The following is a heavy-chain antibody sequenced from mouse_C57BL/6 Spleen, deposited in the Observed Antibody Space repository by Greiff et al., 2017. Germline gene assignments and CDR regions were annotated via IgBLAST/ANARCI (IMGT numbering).Heavy chain of an antibody. CDR1: GYTFTSYW. J-gene: IGHJ3*01. Sequence: QVQLQQPGAELVKPGASVKLSCKASGYTFTSYWMHWVKQRPGQGLEWIGMIHPNSGSTNYNAKFKSKATLTVDKSSSTAYMQLSSLTSEDSAVYYCARSPAWFAYWGQGTLVTVSA. V-gene: IGHV1-64*01. CDR3: ARSPAWFAY. CDR2: IHPNSGST.